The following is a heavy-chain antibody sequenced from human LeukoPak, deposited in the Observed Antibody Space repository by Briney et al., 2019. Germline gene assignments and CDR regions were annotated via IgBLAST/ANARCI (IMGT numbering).Heavy chain of an antibody. CDR2: IKQDGSEK. V-gene: IGHV3-7*03. D-gene: IGHD3-22*01. CDR3: AKDIYYDSSGLDY. CDR1: GFTFSSYW. J-gene: IGHJ4*02. Sequence: GGSLRLSCAASGFTFSSYWMSWVRQAPGKGLEWVANIKQDGSEKYYVDSVKGRFTISRDNAKNSLYLQMNSLRAEDTALYYCAKDIYYDSSGLDYWGQGTLVTVSS.